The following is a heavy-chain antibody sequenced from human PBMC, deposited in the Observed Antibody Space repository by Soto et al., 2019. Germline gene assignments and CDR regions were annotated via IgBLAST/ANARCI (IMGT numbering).Heavy chain of an antibody. CDR3: PSDFGGYYYYYMDV. D-gene: IGHD3-16*01. CDR2: ITWNGGDT. Sequence: EVQLVESGGGVVRPGGSLRLSCAASGFNFEDYGMSWVRQAPGKGLEWVAGITWNGGDTGYADSVKGRFTVSRDNAKNSLYLQMNSLRAEDTALYHCPSDFGGYYYYYMDVWGKGTTVSVSS. J-gene: IGHJ6*03. V-gene: IGHV3-20*01. CDR1: GFNFEDYG.